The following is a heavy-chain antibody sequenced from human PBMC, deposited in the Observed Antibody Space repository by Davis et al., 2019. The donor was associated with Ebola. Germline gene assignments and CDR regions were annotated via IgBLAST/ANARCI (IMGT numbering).Heavy chain of an antibody. J-gene: IGHJ6*04. CDR3: ARRKGLYYYYGMDV. Sequence: SETLSLTCTVSGGSISSSSYYWSWIRQPPGKGLEWIGYIYYSGSTNYNPSLKSRVTISVDTSKNQFSLKLSSVTAADTAVYYCARRKGLYYYYGMDVWGKGTTVTVSS. CDR1: GGSISSSSYY. V-gene: IGHV4-61*01. D-gene: IGHD3-16*01. CDR2: IYYSGST.